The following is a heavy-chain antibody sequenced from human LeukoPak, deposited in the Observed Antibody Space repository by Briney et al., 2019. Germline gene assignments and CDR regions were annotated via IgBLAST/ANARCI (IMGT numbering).Heavy chain of an antibody. D-gene: IGHD2/OR15-2a*01. J-gene: IGHJ6*03. CDR2: IYTSGST. V-gene: IGHV4-4*07. CDR3: ARSSGILTYYYYMDV. Sequence: SETLSLTCTVSGGSISSYYWSWIRQPAGKGLEWIGRIYTSGSTNYNPSLKSRVTMSVDTSKNQFSLKLSSVTAADTAVYYCARSSGILTYYYYMDVWGKGTTVTVSS. CDR1: GGSISSYY.